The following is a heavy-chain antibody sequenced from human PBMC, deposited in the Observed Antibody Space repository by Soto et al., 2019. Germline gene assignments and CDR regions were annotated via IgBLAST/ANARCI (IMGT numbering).Heavy chain of an antibody. CDR3: ARESEDLTSNFDY. J-gene: IGHJ4*02. V-gene: IGHV3-21*06. CDR2: ISSTTNYI. Sequence: GGSLRLSCAASGFSISSNYVTWVRQAPGKGLEWVSSISSTTNYIYYGDSMKGRFTISRDNAKNSLYLEMNSLRAEDTAVYYCARESEDLTSNFDYWGQGTLVTVSS. CDR1: GFSISSNY.